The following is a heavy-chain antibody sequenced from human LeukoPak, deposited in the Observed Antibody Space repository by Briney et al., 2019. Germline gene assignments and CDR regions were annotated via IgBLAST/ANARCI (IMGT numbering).Heavy chain of an antibody. CDR1: GYSYTSYW. J-gene: IGHJ4*02. CDR2: IYPGDSDT. V-gene: IGHV5-51*01. CDR3: ARLHCSGGSCSPPALRY. D-gene: IGHD2-15*01. Sequence: GESLKISCKGFGYSYTSYWIGWVRQMPGKGLEWMGIIYPGDSDTRYSPSFQGQVTMSADKSISTAYLQWSSLKASDTAMYYCARLHCSGGSCSPPALRYWGQGTLVTVSS.